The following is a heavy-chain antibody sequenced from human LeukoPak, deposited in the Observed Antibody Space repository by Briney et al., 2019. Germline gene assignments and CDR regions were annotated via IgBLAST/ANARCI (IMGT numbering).Heavy chain of an antibody. CDR3: AKDPAYGSGSYYESPNFDY. J-gene: IGHJ4*02. CDR2: IRYDGSNK. Sequence: GGSLRLSCAASGFTFSSYGMHWVRQAPGKGLEWVAFIRYDGSNKYYADSVKGRFTISRDNSKNTLYLQMSSLRAEDTAVYYCAKDPAYGSGSYYESPNFDYWGQGTLVTVSS. CDR1: GFTFSSYG. V-gene: IGHV3-30*02. D-gene: IGHD3-10*01.